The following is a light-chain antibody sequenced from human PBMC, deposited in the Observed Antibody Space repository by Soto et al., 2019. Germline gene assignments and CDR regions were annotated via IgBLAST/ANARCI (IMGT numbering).Light chain of an antibody. CDR1: SSDVGGYNY. J-gene: IGLJ1*01. V-gene: IGLV2-14*01. CDR3: SSYTSSSTLAYV. Sequence: QSALTQPASVSGSPGQSITISCTGTSSDVGGYNYVSWYQQHPGKAPKLMIYDVSNRPSGVSNRFSGSKSGNTASLTISGLQAEDAADYYCSSYTSSSTLAYVFGTGTKLTVL. CDR2: DVS.